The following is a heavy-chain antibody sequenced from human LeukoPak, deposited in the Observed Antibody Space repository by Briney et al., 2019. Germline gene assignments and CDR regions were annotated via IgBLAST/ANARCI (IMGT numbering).Heavy chain of an antibody. CDR1: GFTFSNYG. V-gene: IGHV3-30*18. CDR3: TKEGGPMAVTTERYSFDQ. J-gene: IGHJ4*02. D-gene: IGHD4-17*01. Sequence: GRSLRLSCAASGFTFSNYGMHWVRLAPGKGLEWVAVVSNDGRVQYYADSVKGRFTISRDNSKNTLSLQMNSLRAEDTAVYYCTKEGGPMAVTTERYSFDQWGQGTLVTVSS. CDR2: VSNDGRVQ.